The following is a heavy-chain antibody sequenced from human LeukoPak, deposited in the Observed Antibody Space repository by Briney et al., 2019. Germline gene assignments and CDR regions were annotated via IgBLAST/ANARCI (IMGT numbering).Heavy chain of an antibody. J-gene: IGHJ4*02. CDR1: GYTFTDYY. Sequence: GASVKVSCKTSGYTFTDYYMHWVRQAPGQGLEWMGWINPNSGGTNYAQKFQGRVTMTRDTSISTAYMELSRLRSDDTAVYYCARSEYYYGSGSLDYWGQGTLVTVSS. CDR3: ARSEYYYGSGSLDY. D-gene: IGHD3-10*01. V-gene: IGHV1-2*02. CDR2: INPNSGGT.